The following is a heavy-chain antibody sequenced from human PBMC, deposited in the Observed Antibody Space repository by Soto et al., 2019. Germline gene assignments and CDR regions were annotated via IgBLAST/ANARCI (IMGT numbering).Heavy chain of an antibody. J-gene: IGHJ4*02. CDR3: TTGQRPLRFLEWLSRYYFDY. D-gene: IGHD3-3*01. Sequence: APVKVSCKVSGYTLTELSLHWVRQAPGKGLEWMGGFDPEDGETIYAQKFQGRVTMTEDTSTDTAYMELSSLRSEDTAVYYCTTGQRPLRFLEWLSRYYFDYWGQGTLVTVSS. V-gene: IGHV1-24*01. CDR1: GYTLTELS. CDR2: FDPEDGET.